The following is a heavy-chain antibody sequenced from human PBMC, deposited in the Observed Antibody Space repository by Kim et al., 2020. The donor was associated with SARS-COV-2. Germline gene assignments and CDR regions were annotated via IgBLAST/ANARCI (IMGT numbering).Heavy chain of an antibody. Sequence: GESLKISCKGSGYSFTSYWIGWVRQMPGKGLEWMGIIYPGDSDTRYSPSFQGQVTISADKSISTAYLQWSSLKASDTAMYYCAIIAAAGTDIAVAGGDYFDYWGQGTLVTVSS. J-gene: IGHJ4*02. D-gene: IGHD6-13*01. CDR1: GYSFTSYW. CDR3: AIIAAAGTDIAVAGGDYFDY. CDR2: IYPGDSDT. V-gene: IGHV5-51*01.